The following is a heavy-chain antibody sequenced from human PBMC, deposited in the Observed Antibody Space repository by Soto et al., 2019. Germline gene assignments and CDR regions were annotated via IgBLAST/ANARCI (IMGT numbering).Heavy chain of an antibody. CDR1: GGSFSGYY. V-gene: IGHV4-34*01. CDR2: INHSGST. D-gene: IGHD7-27*01. Sequence: SETLSLTCAVYGGSFSGYYWSWIRQPPGKGLEWIGEINHSGSTNYNPSLKSRVTISVDTSKNQFSLKLSSVTAADTAVYYCARGSTNWGFGYYYGMDVWGQGTTVTVSS. CDR3: ARGSTNWGFGYYYGMDV. J-gene: IGHJ6*02.